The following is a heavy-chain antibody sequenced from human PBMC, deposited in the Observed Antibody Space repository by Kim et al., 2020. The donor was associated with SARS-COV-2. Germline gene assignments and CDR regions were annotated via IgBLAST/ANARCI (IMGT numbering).Heavy chain of an antibody. J-gene: IGHJ4*01. V-gene: IGHV3-30-3*01. Sequence: GGSLRLSCGASGFTFSSCAMHWVRQAPGKGLEWVGGISCEGSDYNNADSVKVRFTISIASAKTTLSLQMHMMSAENTALDDCASDPCSGLPVVTCSYF. D-gene: IGHD3-10*01. CDR2: ISCEGSDY. CDR3: ASDPCSGLPVVTCSYF. CDR1: GFTFSSCA.